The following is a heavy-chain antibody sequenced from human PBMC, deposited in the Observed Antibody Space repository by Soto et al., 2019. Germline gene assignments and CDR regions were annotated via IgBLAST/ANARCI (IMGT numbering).Heavy chain of an antibody. CDR3: ASYTAAFDY. D-gene: IGHD5-18*01. V-gene: IGHV4-30-2*01. J-gene: IGHJ4*02. CDR2: IYHSGST. CDR1: GGSISSGGYS. Sequence: PSETLSLTCAVSGGSISSGGYSWSWIRQPPGKGLEWIGYIYHSGSTYYNPSLKSRVTISVDRSKNQFSLKLSSVTAADTAVYYCASYTAAFDYWGQGTLVTVSS.